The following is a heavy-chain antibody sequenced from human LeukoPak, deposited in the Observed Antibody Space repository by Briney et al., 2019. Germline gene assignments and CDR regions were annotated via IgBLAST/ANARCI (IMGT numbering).Heavy chain of an antibody. D-gene: IGHD3-22*01. CDR2: MNPNSGNA. V-gene: IGHV1-8*01. Sequence: ASVKVSCKASGYNFNNHDINWVRQATGQGLEWLGRMNPNSGNAAYAQKLQGRVTMTWDSSTNTAYLEVIALRSDDTAVYYCAKSSGDYFFDYWGQGALVTVSS. CDR3: AKSSGDYFFDY. J-gene: IGHJ4*02. CDR1: GYNFNNHD.